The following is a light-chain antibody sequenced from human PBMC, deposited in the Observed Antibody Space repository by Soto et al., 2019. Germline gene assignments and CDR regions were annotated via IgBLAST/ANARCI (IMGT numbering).Light chain of an antibody. J-gene: IGLJ3*02. CDR1: SSDVGSHNY. Sequence: QSALTQPASVSGSPGQSITISCTGTSSDVGSHNYVYCYQHHPGKAPKLLFFDVTNRPSGVSDRFSAYKSVNTASLTISGRQAVDEDEYYCSSYTNRNNPLVFGGGTKLTVL. CDR3: SSYTNRNNPLV. CDR2: DVT. V-gene: IGLV2-14*03.